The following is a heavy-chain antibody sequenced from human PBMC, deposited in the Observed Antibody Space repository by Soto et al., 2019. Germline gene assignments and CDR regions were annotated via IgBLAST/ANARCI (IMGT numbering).Heavy chain of an antibody. Sequence: GGSLRLSCAASGFPFSSYAMHWVRQAPGKGLEWVAVISYDGSNKYYADSVKGRFTISRDNSKNTLYLQMNSLRAEDTAVYYCARDSYYYGSGSYLGYFDYWGQETLVTVSS. CDR1: GFPFSSYA. D-gene: IGHD3-10*01. CDR2: ISYDGSNK. CDR3: ARDSYYYGSGSYLGYFDY. V-gene: IGHV3-30-3*01. J-gene: IGHJ4*02.